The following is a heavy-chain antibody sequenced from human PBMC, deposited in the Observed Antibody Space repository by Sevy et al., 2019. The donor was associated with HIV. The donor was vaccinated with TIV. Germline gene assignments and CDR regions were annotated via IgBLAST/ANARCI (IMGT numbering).Heavy chain of an antibody. V-gene: IGHV5-51*01. J-gene: IGHJ4*02. Sequence: GESLKISCKTSGYSFATYWIAWVRQMPGKGLEWMGIIYPGDSDTRYSLSFQGQVTISADKSISTAYLQWSSLKASDTAMYYCARRRAYYYDSSDFWGQGTLVTVSS. D-gene: IGHD3-22*01. CDR1: GYSFATYW. CDR3: ARRRAYYYDSSDF. CDR2: IYPGDSDT.